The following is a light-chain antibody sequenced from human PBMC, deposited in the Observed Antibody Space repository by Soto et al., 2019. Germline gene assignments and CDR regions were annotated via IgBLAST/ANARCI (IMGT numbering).Light chain of an antibody. J-gene: IGLJ3*02. CDR3: GTWDSSLSAGV. V-gene: IGLV1-51*01. CDR1: SSNIGNSY. CDR2: DNN. Sequence: QSVLTQPPSVSAAPGQKVTISCSGSSSNIGNSYVTWYQQLPGTAPKLLIYDNNKRPSGIPDRFSGSKSGTSATLGITGFQTGDEADYYCGTWDSSLSAGVFGGGTQLTVL.